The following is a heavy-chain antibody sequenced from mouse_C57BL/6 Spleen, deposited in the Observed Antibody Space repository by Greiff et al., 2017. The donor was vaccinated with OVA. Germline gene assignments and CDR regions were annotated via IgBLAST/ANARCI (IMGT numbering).Heavy chain of an antibody. Sequence: EVKVVDSGGGLVKPGGSLKLSCAASGFTFSDYGMHWVRQAPEKGLEWVAYISSGRSTIYYADTVKGRFTISRDNAKNTLFLQMTSLRSEDTAMYYCARSLYDGYFDYWGQGTTLTVSS. CDR1: GFTFSDYG. J-gene: IGHJ2*01. V-gene: IGHV5-17*01. CDR3: ARSLYDGYFDY. CDR2: ISSGRSTI. D-gene: IGHD2-3*01.